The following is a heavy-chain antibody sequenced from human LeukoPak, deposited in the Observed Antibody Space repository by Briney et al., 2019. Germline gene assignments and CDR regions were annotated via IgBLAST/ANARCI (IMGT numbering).Heavy chain of an antibody. D-gene: IGHD6-19*01. Sequence: ASVKVSCKASGYTFTGYYMHWVRQAPGQGLEWMGRINPNSGGTNYAQKFQGRVTMTRDTSISTAYMELSRLRSDGTAVYYCAGDVGYSSGWYLSYYFDYWGQGTLVTVSS. CDR1: GYTFTGYY. V-gene: IGHV1-2*06. CDR3: AGDVGYSSGWYLSYYFDY. CDR2: INPNSGGT. J-gene: IGHJ4*02.